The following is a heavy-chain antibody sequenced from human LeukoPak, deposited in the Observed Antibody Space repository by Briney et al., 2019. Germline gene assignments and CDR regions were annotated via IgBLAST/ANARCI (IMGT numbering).Heavy chain of an antibody. J-gene: IGHJ3*02. D-gene: IGHD5-24*01. CDR1: GGTFSSYA. V-gene: IGHV1-69*13. Sequence: GASVKVSCKASGGTFSSYAISWVRQAPGQGLEWMGGIIPIFGTANYAQKFQGRVTITADESTSTAYMELSSLRSEDTAVYYCARDRGGQMATIGRNAFDIWGQGTVVTVSS. CDR3: ARDRGGQMATIGRNAFDI. CDR2: IIPIFGTA.